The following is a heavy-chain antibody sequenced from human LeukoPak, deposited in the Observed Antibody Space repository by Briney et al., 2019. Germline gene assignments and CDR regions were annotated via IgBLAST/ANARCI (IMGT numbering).Heavy chain of an antibody. Sequence: GGSLRLSCAASGFTFSSYAMSWVRQAPGKGLEWVSAISGSGGSTYYADSVKGRFTISRDNAKNSLYLQMNSLRAEDTAVYYCVRFGELFDYWGQGTLVTVSS. V-gene: IGHV3-23*01. CDR1: GFTFSSYA. J-gene: IGHJ4*02. CDR2: ISGSGGST. D-gene: IGHD3-10*01. CDR3: VRFGELFDY.